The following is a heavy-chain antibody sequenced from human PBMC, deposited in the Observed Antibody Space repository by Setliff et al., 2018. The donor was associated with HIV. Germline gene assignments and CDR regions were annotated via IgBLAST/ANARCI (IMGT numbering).Heavy chain of an antibody. Sequence: SETLSLTCTVSGGSISSRAYYWGWIRQPPGKGLEWIGSIFYSGSTNYNPSLKSRVTISVDTSKNQFSLKVSSVTAADTAVYYCAREKFGSGSSVPEVRLFDPWGQGTLVTVSS. D-gene: IGHD6-25*01. CDR2: IFYSGST. V-gene: IGHV4-39*07. CDR3: AREKFGSGSSVPEVRLFDP. CDR1: GGSISSRAYY. J-gene: IGHJ5*02.